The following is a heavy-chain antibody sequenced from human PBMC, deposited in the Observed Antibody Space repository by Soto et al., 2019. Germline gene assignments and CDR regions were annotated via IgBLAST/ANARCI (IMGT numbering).Heavy chain of an antibody. V-gene: IGHV4-59*01. CDR1: GGSFSGYY. CDR3: ARGSRTQYYDILTGYLRGAFDI. Sequence: SETLSLTCAVYGGSFSGYYWSWIRQPPGKGLEWIGYIYYSGSTNYNPSLKSRVTISVDTSKNQFSLKLSSVTAADTAVYYCARGSRTQYYDILTGYLRGAFDIWGQGTMVTVSS. D-gene: IGHD3-9*01. J-gene: IGHJ3*02. CDR2: IYYSGST.